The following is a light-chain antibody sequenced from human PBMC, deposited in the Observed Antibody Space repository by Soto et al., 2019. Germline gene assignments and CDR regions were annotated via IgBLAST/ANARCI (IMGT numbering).Light chain of an antibody. CDR3: CSYAGSSTPRHV. CDR1: SSDVGSYNL. Sequence: QSVLAQPASVSGSPGQSITISCTGTSSDVGSYNLVSWYQQHPGKAPKLMIYEGSKRPSGVSNRFSGSKSGNTASLTISGLQAEDEADYYCCSYAGSSTPRHVFGPGTKVTVL. CDR2: EGS. V-gene: IGLV2-23*01. J-gene: IGLJ1*01.